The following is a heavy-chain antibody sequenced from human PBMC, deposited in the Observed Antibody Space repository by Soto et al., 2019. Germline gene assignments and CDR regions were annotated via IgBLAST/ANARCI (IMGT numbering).Heavy chain of an antibody. J-gene: IGHJ6*02. CDR1: GGSISSYY. CDR2: IYYSGST. V-gene: IGHV4-59*01. D-gene: IGHD1-7*01. CDR3: ARGQYNWNWGHYYYGMDV. Sequence: SETLSLTCTVSGGSISSYYWSWIRQPPGKGLEWIGYIYYSGSTNYNPSLKSRVTISVDTSKNQFSLKLSSVTAADTAVYYCARGQYNWNWGHYYYGMDVWGQGTTVTVSS.